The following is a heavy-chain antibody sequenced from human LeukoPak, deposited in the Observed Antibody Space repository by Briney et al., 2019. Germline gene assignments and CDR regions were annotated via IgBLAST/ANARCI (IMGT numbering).Heavy chain of an antibody. J-gene: IGHJ4*02. V-gene: IGHV4-59*01. Sequence: PSETLSLTCTVSGGSISSYYWSWIRQPPGKGLEWIGYIYYSGSTNYNPSLKSRVTISVDTSKNQFSLKLSSVTAADTAVYYCARSPSGYYDFWSLNYHFDYWGQGTLVTVSS. CDR3: ARSPSGYYDFWSLNYHFDY. CDR1: GGSISSYY. D-gene: IGHD3-3*01. CDR2: IYYSGST.